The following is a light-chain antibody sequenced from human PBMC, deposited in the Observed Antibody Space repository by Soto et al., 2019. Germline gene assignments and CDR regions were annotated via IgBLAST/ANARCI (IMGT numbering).Light chain of an antibody. J-gene: IGLJ2*01. CDR2: EGS. CDR1: SSDVGSYNL. V-gene: IGLV2-23*03. CDR3: CSYAGSSTLYVV. Sequence: QSALTQPASVSGSPGQSITTSCTGTSSDVGSYNLVSWYQQHPGKAPKLMIYEGSKRPSGVSNRFSGSKSGNTASLTISGLQAEDEADYYCCSYAGSSTLYVVFGGGTQLTVL.